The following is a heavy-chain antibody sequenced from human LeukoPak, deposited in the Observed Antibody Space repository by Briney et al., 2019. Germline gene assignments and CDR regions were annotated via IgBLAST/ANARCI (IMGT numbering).Heavy chain of an antibody. J-gene: IGHJ4*02. CDR2: INHSGST. CDR1: GGSFSGYY. Sequence: SETLSLTCAVYGGSFSGYYWSWIRQPPGKGLEWIGEINHSGSTNYNPSLKSRVTISVDTSKNQFPLKLSSVTAADTAVYYCARAPAPLDYWGQGTLVTVSS. V-gene: IGHV4-34*01. CDR3: ARAPAPLDY.